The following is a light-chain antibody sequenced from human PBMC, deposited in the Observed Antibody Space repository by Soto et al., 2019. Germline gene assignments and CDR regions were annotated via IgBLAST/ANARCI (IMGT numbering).Light chain of an antibody. Sequence: EIVSTQSPGTLSLSPGETATLSCRASQSVSSRYLAWYQQKPGQAPRLLIYGASNRATGIPDKFSGSGSGTDFTLTISRLEPEDFAVYYCQQYGSSPRRTFGGGTKVDIK. CDR2: GAS. CDR3: QQYGSSPRRT. J-gene: IGKJ4*01. CDR1: QSVSSRY. V-gene: IGKV3-20*01.